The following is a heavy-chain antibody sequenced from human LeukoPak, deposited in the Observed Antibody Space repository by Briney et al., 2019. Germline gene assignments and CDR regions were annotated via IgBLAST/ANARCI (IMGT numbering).Heavy chain of an antibody. CDR3: AKDRTSMVTTGLDY. Sequence: GGSLRLSCAASGFTFSGYAMSWVRQAPGKGLEWVSAISGSGGSTYYADSVKGRFTISRDNSKNMLHLQMNSLRAEDTAVYYCAKDRTSMVTTGLDYWGQGTLVTVSS. CDR2: ISGSGGST. D-gene: IGHD4-17*01. J-gene: IGHJ4*02. CDR1: GFTFSGYA. V-gene: IGHV3-23*01.